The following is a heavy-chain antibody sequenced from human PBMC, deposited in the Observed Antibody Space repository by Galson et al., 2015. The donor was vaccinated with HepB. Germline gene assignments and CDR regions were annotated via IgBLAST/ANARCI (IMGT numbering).Heavy chain of an antibody. V-gene: IGHV5-51*03. CDR2: IYPDDSDI. CDR1: GYRFTTYW. CDR3: ATGYCTSTTCNWFES. Sequence: QSGAEVKKPGESLKISCQGLGYRFTTYWIGWVRQMPGKGLEWMGNIYPDDSDIKYSPSFQGQVTVSADKSISTAYLQWSSLKASDTAMYYCATGYCTSTTCNWFESWGQGTLVTVSS. J-gene: IGHJ5*01. D-gene: IGHD2-2*01.